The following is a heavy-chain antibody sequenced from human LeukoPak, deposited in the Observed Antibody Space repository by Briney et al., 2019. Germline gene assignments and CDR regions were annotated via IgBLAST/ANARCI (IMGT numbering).Heavy chain of an antibody. CDR3: ARGYAGSFYYYYGMDV. Sequence: SVKVSCKASGGTFSSYAISWVRQAPGQGLEWMGGIIPIFGTANYAQKFQGRVTITADESTSTAYMELSSLRSEDTAVYYCARGYAGSFYYYYGMDVWGQGTTVTVSS. CDR2: IIPIFGTA. J-gene: IGHJ6*02. D-gene: IGHD4-23*01. V-gene: IGHV1-69*13. CDR1: GGTFSSYA.